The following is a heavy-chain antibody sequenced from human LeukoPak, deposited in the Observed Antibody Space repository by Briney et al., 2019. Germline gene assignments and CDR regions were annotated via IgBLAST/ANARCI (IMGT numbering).Heavy chain of an antibody. CDR2: ISGSGGDT. Sequence: GGSLRLSCSASGFDFSGFAMGWVRQAPGKGLEWVSSISGSGGDTYYADSVEGRFTISRDNSRNTLYLQMNSLRAEDTAVYYCAKDKMWFGELRSFPDYWGQGTLVTVSS. CDR1: GFDFSGFA. J-gene: IGHJ4*02. D-gene: IGHD3-10*01. CDR3: AKDKMWFGELRSFPDY. V-gene: IGHV3-23*01.